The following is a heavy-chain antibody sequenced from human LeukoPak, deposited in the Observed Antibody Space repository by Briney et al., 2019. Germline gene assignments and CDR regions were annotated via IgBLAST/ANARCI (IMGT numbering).Heavy chain of an antibody. CDR2: ISSSSSYI. CDR3: ARGDPEAHSSSWYEPHYYYGMDV. J-gene: IGHJ6*02. V-gene: IGHV3-21*01. CDR1: GFTFSSYS. Sequence: GGSLRLSCAASGFTFSSYSMNWVRQAPGKGLEWVSSISSSSSYIYYADSVKGRFTISRDNAKNSLYLQMNSLRAEDTAVYYCARGDPEAHSSSWYEPHYYYGMDVWGQGTTVTVSS. D-gene: IGHD6-13*01.